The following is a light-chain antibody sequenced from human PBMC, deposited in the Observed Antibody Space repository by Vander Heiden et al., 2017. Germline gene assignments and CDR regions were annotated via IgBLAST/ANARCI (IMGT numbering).Light chain of an antibody. Sequence: EIVMTQSPATLSVSPGERATLSCGASQSVSSNLAWYQQTPGQTPRLLIYAASTRATGIPDRFSGSGSGTEFTLTISSLQSEDFAVYYCQQYNNWPRTFGQGTKLEIK. CDR3: QQYNNWPRT. J-gene: IGKJ2*01. CDR1: QSVSSN. CDR2: AAS. V-gene: IGKV3-15*01.